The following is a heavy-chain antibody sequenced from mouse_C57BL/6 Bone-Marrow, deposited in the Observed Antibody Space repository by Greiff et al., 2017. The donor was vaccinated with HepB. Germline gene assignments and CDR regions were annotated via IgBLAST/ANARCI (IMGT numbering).Heavy chain of an antibody. CDR1: GYSITSGYY. CDR2: ISYDGSN. V-gene: IGHV3-6*01. J-gene: IGHJ2*01. D-gene: IGHD1-1*01. Sequence: EVKLEESGPGLVKPSQSLSLTCSVTGYSITSGYYWNWIRQFPGNKLEWMGYISYDGSNNYNPSLKNRISITRDTSKNQFFLKLNSVTTEDTATYYCARGSYGSDYWGQGTTLTVSS. CDR3: ARGSYGSDY.